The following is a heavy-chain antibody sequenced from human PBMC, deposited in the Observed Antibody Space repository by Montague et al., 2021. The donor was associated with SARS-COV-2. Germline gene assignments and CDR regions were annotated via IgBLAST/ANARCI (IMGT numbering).Heavy chain of an antibody. Sequence: SETLSLTCEVSGGSIRSYYWSWTRRSPGKGLEWIGYVHYTGSTKYNPSLKTRVTLSLDTPKNHFSLRLNSVTAADTAVYYCARAQNICFIANCVNYFDLWGLGALVSVSS. J-gene: IGHJ4*02. CDR3: ARAQNICFIANCVNYFDL. CDR1: GGSIRSYY. CDR2: VHYTGST. V-gene: IGHV4-59*01. D-gene: IGHD1-1*01.